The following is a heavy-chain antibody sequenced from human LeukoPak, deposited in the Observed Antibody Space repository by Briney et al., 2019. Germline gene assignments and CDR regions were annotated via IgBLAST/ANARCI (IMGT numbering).Heavy chain of an antibody. J-gene: IGHJ4*02. D-gene: IGHD3-10*01. CDR1: GFTFSSYG. CDR3: AKDYYGPSGGIDY. Sequence: GGSLRLSCAASGFTFSSYGMHWVRQAPGKGLEWVAVIWYDGSTKYYADSVKGRFTISRDNSKHTLYLQMNSLRAEDTAVSYCAKDYYGPSGGIDYWGQGTLVTVSS. CDR2: IWYDGSTK. V-gene: IGHV3-33*06.